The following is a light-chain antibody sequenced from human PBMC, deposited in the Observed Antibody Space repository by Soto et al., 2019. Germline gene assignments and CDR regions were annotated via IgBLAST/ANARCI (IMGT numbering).Light chain of an antibody. CDR1: QSISSW. J-gene: IGKJ1*01. V-gene: IGKV1-5*03. Sequence: DIQMTQSPSTLSASVGDRVTITCRASQSISSWLAWYQKKPGKAPKLLIYKAYSLESGVPSRFRGSGSGTEFTLTISSLKPDDFAAYYCQQYNSYPRTFGQGTKVESK. CDR3: QQYNSYPRT. CDR2: KAY.